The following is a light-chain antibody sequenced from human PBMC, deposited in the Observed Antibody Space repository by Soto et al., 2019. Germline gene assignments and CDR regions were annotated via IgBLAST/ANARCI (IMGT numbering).Light chain of an antibody. Sequence: EIVLTQSPATLSLSPGERATLYCRASQSVSSYLSWYQQKPRQAPRLLIYDASNRATGILSRFSGSGSGTDLTLTISRLESKDFSVDYFQQRSNWPPPIPFSQGTRLEIK. CDR1: QSVSSY. CDR3: QQRSNWPPPIP. J-gene: IGKJ5*01. V-gene: IGKV3-11*01. CDR2: DAS.